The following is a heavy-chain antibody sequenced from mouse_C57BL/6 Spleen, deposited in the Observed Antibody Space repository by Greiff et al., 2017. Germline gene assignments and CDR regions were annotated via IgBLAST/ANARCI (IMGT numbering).Heavy chain of an antibody. CDR2: IDPATGGT. D-gene: IGHD2-5*01. J-gene: IGHJ2*01. CDR3: TRSAYYSNYFDY. Sequence: VQLQESGAELVRPGASVTLSCKASGYTFTDYEMHWVKQTPVHGLEWIGAIDPATGGTAYNQKFKGKAILTADKSSSPAYMELRSLTSEDSAVYYCTRSAYYSNYFDYWGQGTTLTVSS. CDR1: GYTFTDYE. V-gene: IGHV1-15*01.